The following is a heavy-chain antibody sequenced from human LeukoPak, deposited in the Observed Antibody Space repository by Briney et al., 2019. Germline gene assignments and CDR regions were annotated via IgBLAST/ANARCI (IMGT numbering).Heavy chain of an antibody. J-gene: IGHJ4*02. V-gene: IGHV4-4*07. Sequence: KPSETLSLTCTVFGASISSYYWSWIRQPAGKGLEWIGRIYTSGSTNYNPSLKSRVTISVDKSKNQFSLKLSSVTAADTAVYYCATIAVAGTIGDYWGQGTLVTVSS. D-gene: IGHD6-19*01. CDR1: GASISSYY. CDR2: IYTSGST. CDR3: ATIAVAGTIGDY.